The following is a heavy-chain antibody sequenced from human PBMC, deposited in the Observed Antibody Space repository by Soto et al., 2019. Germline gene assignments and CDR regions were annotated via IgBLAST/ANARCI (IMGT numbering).Heavy chain of an antibody. CDR1: GFTFSRYD. CDR3: AKAYDFWSGYLPYCDY. CDR2: ISGSGGST. Sequence: VRLSCAASGFTFSRYDMTWVRQAPGKGLEWVSTISGSGGSTYYADSVKGRFTISRDNSKNTLYLQVNNLRADDTAVYYCAKAYDFWSGYLPYCDYWGQGTLVTVSS. D-gene: IGHD3-3*01. V-gene: IGHV3-23*01. J-gene: IGHJ4*02.